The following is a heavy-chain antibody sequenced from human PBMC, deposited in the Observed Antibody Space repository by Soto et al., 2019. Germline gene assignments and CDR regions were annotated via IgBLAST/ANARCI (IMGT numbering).Heavy chain of an antibody. CDR2: IYYSGST. J-gene: IGHJ4*02. V-gene: IGHV4-59*01. CDR3: ARDNGYSYGYTLDH. CDR1: GGSISSYY. D-gene: IGHD5-18*01. Sequence: SETLSLTCTVSGGSISSYYWSWIRQPPGKGLEWIGYIYYSGSTNYNPSLKSRVTISVDTSKNQFSLKLSSVTAADTAVYYSARDNGYSYGYTLDHWGQGTLVTVSS.